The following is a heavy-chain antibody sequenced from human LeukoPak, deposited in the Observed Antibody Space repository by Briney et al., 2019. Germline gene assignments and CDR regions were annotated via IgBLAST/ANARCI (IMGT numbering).Heavy chain of an antibody. CDR2: ISAYNGNT. V-gene: IGHV1-18*01. J-gene: IGHJ4*02. D-gene: IGHD2-15*01. CDR1: GYTFTSYG. Sequence: ASVKVSCKASGYTFTSYGISWVRQAPGQGLEWMGWISAYNGNTNYAQKLQGRVTMTTDTSTSTAYMELRSLRSDDTAVYYCARDKVYCSGGSCRPPYYFDYWGQGNLVTVSS. CDR3: ARDKVYCSGGSCRPPYYFDY.